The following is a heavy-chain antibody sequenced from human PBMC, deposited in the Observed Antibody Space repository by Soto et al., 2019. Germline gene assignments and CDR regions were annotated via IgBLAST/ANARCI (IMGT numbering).Heavy chain of an antibody. Sequence: GESLMISCQGFVYSFPSNWIGWVRQMPGKGLEWMGIINPVDSDIKYSPSFQGQVTISADKSIDTTYLQWSSLKASDTAIYYCARHTDSGGWTYWGQGTPVTVSS. J-gene: IGHJ4*02. CDR1: VYSFPSNW. CDR3: ARHTDSGGWTY. V-gene: IGHV5-51*01. CDR2: INPVDSDI. D-gene: IGHD6-25*01.